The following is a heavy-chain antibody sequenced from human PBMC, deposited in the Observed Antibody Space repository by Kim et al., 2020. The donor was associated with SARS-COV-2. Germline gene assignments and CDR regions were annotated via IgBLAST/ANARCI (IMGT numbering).Heavy chain of an antibody. D-gene: IGHD3-3*01. V-gene: IGHV1-18*01. J-gene: IGHJ5*02. CDR1: GYTFTSYG. CDR3: ARVLSGLGWFDP. CDR2: ISAYNGNT. Sequence: ASVKVSCKASGYTFTSYGISWVRQAPGQGLEWMGWISAYNGNTNYAQKLQGRVTMTTDTSTSTAYMELRSLRSDDTAGYYCARVLSGLGWFDPWGQGTLVTVSS.